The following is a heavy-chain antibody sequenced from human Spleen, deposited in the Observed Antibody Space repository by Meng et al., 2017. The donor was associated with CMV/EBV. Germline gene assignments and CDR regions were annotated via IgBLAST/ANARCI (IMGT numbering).Heavy chain of an antibody. CDR3: VRGWALSY. J-gene: IGHJ4*02. D-gene: IGHD1-26*01. V-gene: IGHV3-7*01. CDR2: IKEDGSEK. CDR1: GFTFNTYW. Sequence: GESLKISCAASGFTFNTYWMRWVRQAPGKGPEWVANIKEDGSEKYYVDSVKGRFTISRDNTKNSLYLQMNSLRVEDTAVYYCVRGWALSYWGQGTLVTVSS.